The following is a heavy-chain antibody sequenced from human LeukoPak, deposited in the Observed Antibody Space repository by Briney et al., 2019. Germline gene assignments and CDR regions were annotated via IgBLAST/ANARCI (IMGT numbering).Heavy chain of an antibody. CDR3: ARDGGYYYDSSGPNGAGAFDI. V-gene: IGHV1-69*13. Sequence: SVKVSCKASGGTFSSYAVSWVRQAPGQGLEWMGGIIPIFGTANYAQKFQGRVTITADESTSTAYMELSSLRSEDTAVYYCARDGGYYYDSSGPNGAGAFDIWGQGTMVTVSS. J-gene: IGHJ3*02. CDR1: GGTFSSYA. CDR2: IIPIFGTA. D-gene: IGHD3-22*01.